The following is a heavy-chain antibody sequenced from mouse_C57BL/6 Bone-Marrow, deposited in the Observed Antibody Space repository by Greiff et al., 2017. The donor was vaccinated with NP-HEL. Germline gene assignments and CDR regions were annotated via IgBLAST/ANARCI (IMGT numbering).Heavy chain of an antibody. J-gene: IGHJ1*03. D-gene: IGHD1-1*01. CDR3: GYYGSSYEDWYFDV. Sequence: QVQLQQPGAELVMPGASVKLSCKASGYTFTSYWMHWVKQRPGQGLEWIGEIDPSDSYTNYNQKFKGKSTLTVDKSSSTAYMQLSSLTSEDSAVYYGGYYGSSYEDWYFDVWGTGTTVTVSS. CDR1: GYTFTSYW. V-gene: IGHV1-69*01. CDR2: IDPSDSYT.